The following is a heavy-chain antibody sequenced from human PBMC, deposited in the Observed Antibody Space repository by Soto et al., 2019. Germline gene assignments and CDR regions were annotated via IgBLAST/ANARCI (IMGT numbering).Heavy chain of an antibody. CDR2: INQDGSEK. J-gene: IGHJ4*02. Sequence: EVQLVESGGDLVQPGGSLRLSCAASGFTLSTYWMSWVRQAPGKGLEWVANINQDGSEKYYVDSVKGRFTISRDNAKKSLYLQMNSLSAEDTAVYYCAREANWAYAYWGQGTLVTVSS. CDR1: GFTLSTYW. D-gene: IGHD3-16*01. V-gene: IGHV3-7*05. CDR3: AREANWAYAY.